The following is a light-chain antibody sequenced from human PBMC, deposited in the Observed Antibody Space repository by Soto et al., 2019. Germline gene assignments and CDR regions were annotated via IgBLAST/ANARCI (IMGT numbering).Light chain of an antibody. CDR2: ATS. V-gene: IGKV1-12*01. J-gene: IGKJ4*01. Sequence: DIQMTQSPTSVAASVGDRVTITCRASQGVRSWLAWYQHKPGKAPNLLMYATSNLQFGVPSRFSGSGSGTDFTLTISSLQPEDFATYYCQQSYSTPLTVGGGTKVDSK. CDR1: QGVRSW. CDR3: QQSYSTPLT.